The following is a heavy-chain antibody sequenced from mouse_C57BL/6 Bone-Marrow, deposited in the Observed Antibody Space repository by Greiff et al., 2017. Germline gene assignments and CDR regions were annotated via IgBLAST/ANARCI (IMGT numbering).Heavy chain of an antibody. Sequence: VQLQQPGAELVRPGTSVKLSCKAFGYTFTSYWMHWVKQRPGQGLEWIGVIDPSDSYTNYNQKFKGKATLTVDTSSSTAYMQLSSLTSEDSAVYYCARKRDGYPWFAYWGQGTLVTVSA. CDR3: ARKRDGYPWFAY. CDR2: IDPSDSYT. CDR1: GYTFTSYW. V-gene: IGHV1-59*01. D-gene: IGHD2-3*01. J-gene: IGHJ3*01.